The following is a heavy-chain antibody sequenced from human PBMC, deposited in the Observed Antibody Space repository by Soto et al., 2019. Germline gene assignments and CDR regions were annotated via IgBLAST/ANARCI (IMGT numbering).Heavy chain of an antibody. Sequence: SVKVSCKASGGTFSSYAISWVRQAPGQGLEWMGGIIPIFGTANYAQKFQGRVTITADESTSTAYMELSSLRSEDTAVYYCARDALVSSSFSYNWFDPWGQGTLVTVSS. CDR1: GGTFSSYA. V-gene: IGHV1-69*13. CDR3: ARDALVSSSFSYNWFDP. CDR2: IIPIFGTA. D-gene: IGHD6-13*01. J-gene: IGHJ5*02.